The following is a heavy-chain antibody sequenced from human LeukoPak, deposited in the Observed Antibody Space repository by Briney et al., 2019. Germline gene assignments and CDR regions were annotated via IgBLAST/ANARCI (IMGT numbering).Heavy chain of an antibody. J-gene: IGHJ4*02. V-gene: IGHV3-11*04. CDR3: ARHDSSGYYFGRLYYFDY. D-gene: IGHD3-22*01. CDR2: ISSSGSTI. CDR1: GFTFSDYY. Sequence: GGSLRLSCAASGFTFSDYYMSWIRQAPGKGLEWVSYISSSGSTIYYADSVKGRFTISRDNAKNSLYLQMNSLRAEDTAVYYCARHDSSGYYFGRLYYFDYWGQGTLVTVSS.